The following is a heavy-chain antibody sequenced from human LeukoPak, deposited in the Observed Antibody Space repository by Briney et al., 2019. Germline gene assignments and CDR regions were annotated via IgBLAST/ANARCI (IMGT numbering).Heavy chain of an antibody. CDR2: IYYSGST. CDR3: ARLNILTGYYFASPDAFDI. Sequence: PSETLSLTCTVSGGSISSYYWSWIRQPPGKGLEWIGYIYYSGSTNYNPSLKSRVTISVDTSKNQFSLKLSSVTAADTAVYYCARLNILTGYYFASPDAFDIWGQGTMVTVSS. D-gene: IGHD3-9*01. J-gene: IGHJ3*02. V-gene: IGHV4-59*08. CDR1: GGSISSYY.